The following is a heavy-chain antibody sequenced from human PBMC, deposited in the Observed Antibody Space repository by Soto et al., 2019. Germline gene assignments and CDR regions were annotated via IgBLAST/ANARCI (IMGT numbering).Heavy chain of an antibody. V-gene: IGHV4-59*08. CDR3: ARIGYNWFDP. CDR2: IHYSGST. Sequence: SETLSLTCTVSGGSVSGYYWGWIRQPPGRGLEYIGHIHYSGSTNYNPSLKSRVTMSVDASRNQFSLKLNSVTAADTAVYYCARIGYNWFDPWGQGTLVTVSS. D-gene: IGHD3-16*01. J-gene: IGHJ5*02. CDR1: GGSVSGYY.